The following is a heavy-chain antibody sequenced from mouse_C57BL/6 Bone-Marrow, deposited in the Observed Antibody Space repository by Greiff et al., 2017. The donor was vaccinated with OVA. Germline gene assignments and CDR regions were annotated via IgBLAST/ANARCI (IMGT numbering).Heavy chain of an antibody. V-gene: IGHV14-3*01. J-gene: IGHJ2*01. CDR2: IDPANGNT. CDR1: GFNIENTY. D-gene: IGHD1-1*01. CDR3: AIFITTVVAHFDY. Sequence: VQLQQSVAELVRPGASVKLSCTASGFNIENTYMHWVKQRPEQGLEWIGRIDPANGNTKYAPKFQGKATITADTSSNTAYLQLSSLTSEDTAIYYCAIFITTVVAHFDYWGQGTTLTVSS.